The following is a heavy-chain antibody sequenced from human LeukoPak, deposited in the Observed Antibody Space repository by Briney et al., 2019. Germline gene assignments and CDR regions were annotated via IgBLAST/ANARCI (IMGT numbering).Heavy chain of an antibody. CDR1: GFTLSSYS. D-gene: IGHD3-9*01. CDR2: ISSSSSYI. CDR3: ASGYFDWLLLFDY. J-gene: IGHJ4*02. Sequence: GGSLRLSCAASGFTLSSYSMNWVRQPPGKGLEWVSSISSSSSYIYYADSVKGRFTISRDNAKNSLYLQMNSLRAEDTAVYYCASGYFDWLLLFDYWGQGTLVTVSS. V-gene: IGHV3-21*01.